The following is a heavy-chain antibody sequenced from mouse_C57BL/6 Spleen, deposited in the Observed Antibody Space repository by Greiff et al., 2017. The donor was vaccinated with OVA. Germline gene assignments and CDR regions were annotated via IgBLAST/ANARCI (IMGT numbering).Heavy chain of an antibody. D-gene: IGHD3-1*01. Sequence: QVQLQQPGAELVRPGSSVKLSCKASGYTFTSYWMDWVKQRPGQGLEWIGNIYPSDSETHYNQKFKDKATLTVDKSSSTAYMQLSSLTSEDSAVYYCARGGYDDSYWGQGTTLTVSS. CDR1: GYTFTSYW. J-gene: IGHJ2*01. CDR2: IYPSDSET. CDR3: ARGGYDDSY. V-gene: IGHV1-61*01.